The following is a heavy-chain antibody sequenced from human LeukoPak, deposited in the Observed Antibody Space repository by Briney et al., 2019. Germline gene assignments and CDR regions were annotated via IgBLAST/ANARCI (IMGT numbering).Heavy chain of an antibody. D-gene: IGHD1-26*01. Sequence: GGSLRLSCAASGFTFSGYWMHWVRQAPGKGLVWVSRISSGGSSTSYADSVKGRFTISRDNAKNTLYLQMTSLRAEDTAVYYCARGESGSYYYWGQGTLVTVSS. CDR3: ARGESGSYYY. V-gene: IGHV3-74*01. J-gene: IGHJ4*02. CDR1: GFTFSGYW. CDR2: ISSGGSST.